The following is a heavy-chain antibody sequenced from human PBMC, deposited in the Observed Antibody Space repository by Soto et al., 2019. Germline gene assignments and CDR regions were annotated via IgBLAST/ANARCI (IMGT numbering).Heavy chain of an antibody. V-gene: IGHV3-64*01. CDR3: ARGTWFGEFPHFDY. J-gene: IGHJ4*02. CDR1: GFTSSSYA. D-gene: IGHD3-10*01. Sequence: PGGSLRLSCAASGFTSSSYAMHWVRQAPGKGLEYVSAISSNGGSTYYANSVKGRFTISRDNSKNTLYLQMGSLRAEDMAVYYCARGTWFGEFPHFDYWGQGTLVTVSS. CDR2: ISSNGGST.